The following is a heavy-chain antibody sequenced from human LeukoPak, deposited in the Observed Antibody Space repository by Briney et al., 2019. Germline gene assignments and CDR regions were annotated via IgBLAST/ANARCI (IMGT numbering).Heavy chain of an antibody. V-gene: IGHV4-39*01. Sequence: SETLSLTSTGSGCTSCNITYYWGCTRQPLEKRLEWIGGIYSSGSSYYNPSLKSRVTISVDTSKNQFSLKLSSVTAADTAVYYCARHGADIVVVPSGSIVYWGQGTLVTVSS. CDR3: ARHGADIVVVPSGSIVY. CDR2: IYSSGSS. D-gene: IGHD2-2*01. J-gene: IGHJ4*02. CDR1: GCTSCNITYY.